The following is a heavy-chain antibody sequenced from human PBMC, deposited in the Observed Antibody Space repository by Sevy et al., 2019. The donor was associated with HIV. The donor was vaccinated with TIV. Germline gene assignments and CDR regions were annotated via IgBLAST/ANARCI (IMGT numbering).Heavy chain of an antibody. CDR1: GYTFTGQY. D-gene: IGHD5-12*01. CDR2: INPKSGDS. J-gene: IGHJ4*02. CDR3: ARDLRLRGYSYGSSDY. V-gene: IGHV1-2*02. Sequence: ASVKVSCKDSGYTFTGQYIHWVRQAPGQGLEWMGWINPKSGDSNYAQEFQGRVTMTRDTSINTAYMELCGLTSDDTAVYYCARDLRLRGYSYGSSDYWGQGTLVTVSS.